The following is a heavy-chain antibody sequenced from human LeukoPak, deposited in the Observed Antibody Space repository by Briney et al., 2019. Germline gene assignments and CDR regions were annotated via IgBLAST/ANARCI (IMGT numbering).Heavy chain of an antibody. CDR2: IYYSGST. J-gene: IGHJ6*02. CDR3: ARGGYCSGGSCYGANIPPPLYYYGMDV. V-gene: IGHV4-61*05. CDR1: DGSIINNNHY. Sequence: SETLSLTCTVSDGSIINNNHYWGWTRQPPGKGLEWIGYIYYSGSTNYNPSLKSRVTISVDTSKNQFSLKLSSVTAADTAVYYCARGGYCSGGSCYGANIPPPLYYYGMDVWGQGTTVTVSS. D-gene: IGHD2-15*01.